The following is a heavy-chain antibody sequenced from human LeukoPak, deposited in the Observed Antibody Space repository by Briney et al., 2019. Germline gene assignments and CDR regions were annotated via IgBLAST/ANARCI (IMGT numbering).Heavy chain of an antibody. D-gene: IGHD2-15*01. Sequence: GGSLRLSCAVSGFTFSSYWMHWVRQVPGEGLVWVSRINTDGRTTTYADSVKGRFTLPRDNAENMLYLQMNSLRAEDTAVYYCARIEGRGAAFDSWGQGTLVTVSS. V-gene: IGHV3-74*01. CDR2: INTDGRTT. CDR1: GFTFSSYW. CDR3: ARIEGRGAAFDS. J-gene: IGHJ4*02.